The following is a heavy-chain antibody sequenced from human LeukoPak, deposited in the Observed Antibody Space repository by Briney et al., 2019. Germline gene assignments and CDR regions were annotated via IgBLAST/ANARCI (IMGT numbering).Heavy chain of an antibody. CDR1: GGSISSYY. CDR2: IYCSGST. CDR3: ARVLGYYYDSSGYLDAFDI. J-gene: IGHJ3*02. Sequence: SETLSLTRTVSGGSISSYYWSWIRQPPGKGLEWIGYIYCSGSTNYNPSLKSRVTISVDTSKNQFSLKLSSVTAADTAVYYCARVLGYYYDSSGYLDAFDIWGQGTMVTVSS. D-gene: IGHD3-22*01. V-gene: IGHV4-59*01.